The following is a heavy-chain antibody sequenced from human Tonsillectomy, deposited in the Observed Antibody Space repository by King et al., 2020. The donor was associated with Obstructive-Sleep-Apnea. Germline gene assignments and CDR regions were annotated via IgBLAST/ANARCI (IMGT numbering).Heavy chain of an antibody. J-gene: IGHJ4*02. Sequence: VPLVASGGALIQPGGSLRLSCTVSGFTFSSYAMRWVRQAPGQGLEWVSSITSSGDGTYSADSVSGRFTISRDNSKNPLSLQMNRLRAEDTAVSYCVTPPWDYFFEYWGQGTLVTVSS. CDR3: VTPPWDYFFEY. V-gene: IGHV3-23*04. D-gene: IGHD1-26*01. CDR2: ITSSGDGT. CDR1: GFTFSSYA.